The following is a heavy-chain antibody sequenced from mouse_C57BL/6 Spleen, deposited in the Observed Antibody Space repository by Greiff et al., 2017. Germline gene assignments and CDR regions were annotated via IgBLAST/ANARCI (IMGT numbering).Heavy chain of an antibody. D-gene: IGHD1-1*01. CDR1: GFTFSSYG. CDR2: ISSGGSYT. V-gene: IGHV5-6*01. CDR3: ARGGYYYDDYAMDY. Sequence: EVKLVESGGDLVKPGGSLKLSCAASGFTFSSYGMSWVRQTPDKRLEWVATISSGGSYTYYPDSVKGRLTISRDNAKNTLYLQMSSLKSEDTAMYYCARGGYYYDDYAMDYWGQGTSVTVSS. J-gene: IGHJ4*01.